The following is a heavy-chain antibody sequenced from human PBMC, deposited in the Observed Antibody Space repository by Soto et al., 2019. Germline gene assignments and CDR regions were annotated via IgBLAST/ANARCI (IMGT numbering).Heavy chain of an antibody. CDR3: AREQMDVVVVPAAMGY. J-gene: IGHJ4*02. Sequence: GGSLRLSWAASGFTFSSYSMNWVRQAPGKGLEWVSSISSSSSYIYYADSVKGRFTISRDNAKNSLYLQMHSLRAEDTAVYYCAREQMDVVVVPAAMGYWGQGTLVTVSS. V-gene: IGHV3-21*01. D-gene: IGHD2-2*03. CDR2: ISSSSSYI. CDR1: GFTFSSYS.